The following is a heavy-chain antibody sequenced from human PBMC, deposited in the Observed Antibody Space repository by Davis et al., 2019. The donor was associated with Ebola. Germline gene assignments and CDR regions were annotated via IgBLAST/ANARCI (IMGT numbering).Heavy chain of an antibody. D-gene: IGHD1-26*01. CDR1: GGSINNYY. J-gene: IGHJ6*02. V-gene: IGHV4-59*01. CDR2: IYYSGST. CDR3: ARVGAVGASYYYGMDV. Sequence: PSETLSLTCSVSGGSINNYYWSWIRQPPGKGLEWIGYIYYSGSTNYNPSLKSRVTISVDTSKNQFSLKLSSVTAADTAVYYCARVGAVGASYYYGMDVWGQGTTVTVSS.